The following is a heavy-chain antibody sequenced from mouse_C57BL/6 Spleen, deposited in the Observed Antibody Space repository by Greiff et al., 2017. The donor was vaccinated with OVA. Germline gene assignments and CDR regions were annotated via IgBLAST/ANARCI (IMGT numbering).Heavy chain of an antibody. CDR3: TRGDWGEAMDY. D-gene: IGHD4-1*01. CDR2: IHPGNSNT. Sequence: EVQLQESGAVLARPGASVKMSCKTSGYTFTSYWMHWVKQRPGQGLEWIGAIHPGNSNTSYNQKFKGKAKLTADTSASTAYMELSSLTNEDSAVYYCTRGDWGEAMDYWGQGTSVTVSS. CDR1: GYTFTSYW. J-gene: IGHJ4*01. V-gene: IGHV1-5*01.